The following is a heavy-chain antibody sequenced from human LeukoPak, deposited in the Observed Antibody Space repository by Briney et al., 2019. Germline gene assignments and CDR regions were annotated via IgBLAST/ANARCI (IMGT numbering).Heavy chain of an antibody. D-gene: IGHD3-22*01. V-gene: IGHV3-15*01. CDR3: TTVYDSSGYRFDP. J-gene: IGHJ5*02. Sequence: GGSLRLSCAASGFTFSSYSMHWVRQAPGKGLNWVARIKSETDGGTTDYAAPVKGRFTISRDDSKNTLYLQMNSLKTEDTAVYFCTTVYDSSGYRFDPRGQGTLVTVSS. CDR2: IKSETDGGTT. CDR1: GFTFSSYS.